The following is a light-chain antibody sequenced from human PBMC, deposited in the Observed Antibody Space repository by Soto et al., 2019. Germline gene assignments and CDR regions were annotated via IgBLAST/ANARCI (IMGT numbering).Light chain of an antibody. CDR3: QQYENWPPWT. CDR2: GAS. CDR1: QSVNSN. J-gene: IGKJ1*01. V-gene: IGKV3-15*01. Sequence: EIVMTQSPATLSVSPGERATFSCRASQSVNSNLAWYQQKPGQAPRLLIFGASTRATGIPARFSGSGSGTEFTLTISSLQSEDFAIYYFQQYENWPPWTFGQGTKVEIK.